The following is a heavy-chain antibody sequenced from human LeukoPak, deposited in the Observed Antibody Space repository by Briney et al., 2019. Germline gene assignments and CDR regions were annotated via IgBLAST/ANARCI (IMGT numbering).Heavy chain of an antibody. CDR1: GFTLRTYS. D-gene: IGHD7-27*01. J-gene: IGHJ4*02. Sequence: GGSLRLSCAASGFTLRTYSIIWVRQAPGGGLDWVSSISSSSSYIYYADSVKGRFTISRDNAKNSLYLQMNSLAAEDTAVYDCVRENWEPSGGFDYWGQGTLVTVSS. V-gene: IGHV3-21*01. CDR3: VRENWEPSGGFDY. CDR2: ISSSSSYI.